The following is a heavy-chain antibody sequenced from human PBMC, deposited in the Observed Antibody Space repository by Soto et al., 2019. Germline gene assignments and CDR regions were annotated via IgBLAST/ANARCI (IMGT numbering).Heavy chain of an antibody. D-gene: IGHD2-8*01. V-gene: IGHV3-15*07. CDR2: IKSKTHGGTT. CDR1: DFTFSNAW. CDR3: AIDLIANNGVWELFDM. J-gene: IGHJ3*02. Sequence: PGGSLRLSCAASDFTFSNAWINWVRQAPGKGLEWVGRIKSKTHGGTTDFAAPVKGRFAISRDDSKNMVYLQMNSLKTEDTGIYYCAIDLIANNGVWELFDMWGQGTEVTVSS.